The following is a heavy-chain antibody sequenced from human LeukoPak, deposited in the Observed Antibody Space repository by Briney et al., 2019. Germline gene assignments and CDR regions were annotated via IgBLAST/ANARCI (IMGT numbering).Heavy chain of an antibody. D-gene: IGHD6-13*01. CDR3: ARAGHSSSWYHYYYYYMDV. J-gene: IGHJ6*03. CDR2: INPSGGST. CDR1: GGTFSNYA. Sequence: ASVKVSCKASGGTFSNYAINWVRQAPGQGLEWMGIINPSGGSTSYAQKFQGRVTMTRDTSTSTVYMELSSLRSEDTAVYYCARAGHSSSWYHYYYYYMDVWGKGTTVTVSS. V-gene: IGHV1-46*03.